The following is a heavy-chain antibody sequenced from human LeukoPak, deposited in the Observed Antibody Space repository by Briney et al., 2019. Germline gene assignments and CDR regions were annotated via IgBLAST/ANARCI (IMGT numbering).Heavy chain of an antibody. CDR3: VWRRRIPDY. CDR1: GITFITYA. V-gene: IGHV3-23*01. CDR2: ISERGDTT. J-gene: IGHJ4*02. D-gene: IGHD2-21*02. Sequence: PGGSLRLSCVASGITFITYAMTWVRQAPGKGLEWVSSISERGDTTYYADSVRGRFTISRDNSKNTLYLQMNSGRVEDTAGYFWVWRRRIPDYWGLGTLVTVSS.